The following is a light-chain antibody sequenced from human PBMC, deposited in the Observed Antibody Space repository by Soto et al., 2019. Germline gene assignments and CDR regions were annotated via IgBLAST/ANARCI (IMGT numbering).Light chain of an antibody. CDR1: QSVDSNY. J-gene: IGKJ5*01. Sequence: EIVMTQSPATVSVSPVEGATLSCMASQSVDSNYLAWYQQKPGQAPRLLIYDASNRATGIPARFSGSGSGTDFTLTISSLEPEDFAVYYCQQRSNWPTTFGQGTRLEIK. V-gene: IGKV3-11*01. CDR3: QQRSNWPTT. CDR2: DAS.